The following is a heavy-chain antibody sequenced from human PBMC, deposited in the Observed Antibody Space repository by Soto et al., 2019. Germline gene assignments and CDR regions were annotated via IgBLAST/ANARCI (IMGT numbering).Heavy chain of an antibody. CDR3: ASGIAASRFLHAFDI. V-gene: IGHV3-53*01. CDR1: GFTVSSNY. Sequence: HPGGSLRLSCAASGFTVSSNYMSWVRQAPGKGLEWVSVIYSGGSTYYADSVKGRFTISRDNSKNTLYLQMNSLRAEDTAVYYCASGIAASRFLHAFDIWGQGTMVTVSS. J-gene: IGHJ3*02. D-gene: IGHD6-13*01. CDR2: IYSGGST.